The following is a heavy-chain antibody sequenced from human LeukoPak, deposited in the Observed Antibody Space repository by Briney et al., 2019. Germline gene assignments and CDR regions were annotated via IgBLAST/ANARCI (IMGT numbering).Heavy chain of an antibody. Sequence: SETLSLTCTVSGGSISSYYWSWIRQPPGKGLEWIGYIYYSGSTNYNPSLKSRVTISVDTSKNQFSLKLSSVTAADPAVYYCARAGYSSSWYRWFDPWGQGTLVTVSS. CDR3: ARAGYSSSWYRWFDP. D-gene: IGHD6-13*01. CDR2: IYYSGST. CDR1: GGSISSYY. V-gene: IGHV4-59*01. J-gene: IGHJ5*02.